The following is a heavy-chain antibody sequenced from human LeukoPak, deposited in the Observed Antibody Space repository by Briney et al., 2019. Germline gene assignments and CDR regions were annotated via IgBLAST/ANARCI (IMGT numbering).Heavy chain of an antibody. CDR3: TTDPFIVGATSADFDY. CDR2: IKSKTDGGTT. V-gene: IGHV3-15*01. Sequence: GGSLRLSCAASGFTFSNAWMSWVRQAPGKGLEWVGRIKSKTDGGTTDYAAPVKGRFTISRDDSKNTLYLQMNSLKTEDTAVYYCTTDPFIVGATSADFDYWGQGTLVTVSS. D-gene: IGHD1-26*01. J-gene: IGHJ4*02. CDR1: GFTFSNAW.